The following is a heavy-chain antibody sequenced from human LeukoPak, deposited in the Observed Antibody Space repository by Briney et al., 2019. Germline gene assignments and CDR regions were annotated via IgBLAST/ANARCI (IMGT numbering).Heavy chain of an antibody. CDR1: GFTFSSYA. J-gene: IGHJ4*02. CDR3: AKGAEDYVWGSYRYYVYFDY. Sequence: GGSLRLSCAASGFTFSSYAMHWVRQAPGKGLEWVAVISYDGSNKYYADSVKGRFTISRDNSKDTLYLQMNSLRAEDTAVYYCAKGAEDYVWGSYRYYVYFDYWGQGTLVTVSS. D-gene: IGHD3-16*02. CDR2: ISYDGSNK. V-gene: IGHV3-30-3*01.